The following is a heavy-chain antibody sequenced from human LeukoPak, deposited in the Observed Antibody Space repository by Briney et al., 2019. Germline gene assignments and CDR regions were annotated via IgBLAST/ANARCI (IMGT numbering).Heavy chain of an antibody. J-gene: IGHJ4*02. V-gene: IGHV3-30*02. CDR3: ANGDSNGRSTSIVDY. CDR1: GFTFTDYG. Sequence: GGSLRLSCTASGFTFTDYGMHWVRQAPGKGLEWVAFIRYDGSNKYYADSVKGRFTISRDNSKNTLYLQMNSLRDEDTAAYYCANGDSNGRSTSIVDYWGQGTLVTVSS. CDR2: IRYDGSNK. D-gene: IGHD3-22*01.